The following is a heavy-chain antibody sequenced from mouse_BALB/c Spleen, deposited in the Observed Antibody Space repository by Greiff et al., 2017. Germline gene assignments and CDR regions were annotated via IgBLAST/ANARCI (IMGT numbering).Heavy chain of an antibody. D-gene: IGHD1-1*01. V-gene: IGHV1-69*02. Sequence: VQLQQPGAELVRPGASVKLSCKASGYTFTSYWINWVKQRPGQGLEWIGNIYPSDSYTNYNQKFKDKATLTVDKSSSTAYMQLSSPTSEDSAVYYCTRDGSSSFDYWGQGTTLTVSS. CDR1: GYTFTSYW. CDR3: TRDGSSSFDY. J-gene: IGHJ2*01. CDR2: IYPSDSYT.